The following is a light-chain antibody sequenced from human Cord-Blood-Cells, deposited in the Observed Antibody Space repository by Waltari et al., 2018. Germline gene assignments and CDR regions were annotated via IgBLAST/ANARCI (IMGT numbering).Light chain of an antibody. J-gene: IGLJ2*01. CDR2: ENN. Sequence: QSVLPQPPSVSAAPGQTVTISCSGSSSNIGNNYVSWYQQLPGTAPKLRIYENNKRPSGIPDRFSGSKSGTSATLGITGLQTGDEADYDCGTWDSSLSAVFGGGTKLTVL. CDR1: SSNIGNNY. CDR3: GTWDSSLSAV. V-gene: IGLV1-51*02.